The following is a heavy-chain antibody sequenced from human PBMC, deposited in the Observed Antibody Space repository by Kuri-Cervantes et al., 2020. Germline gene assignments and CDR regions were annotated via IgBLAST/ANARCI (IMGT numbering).Heavy chain of an antibody. Sequence: SETLSLTCGVSGGSISSGGYSWNWSRQPPGKGLEWIGNIYHSGSTFYNPSLKSRVTISVDRSKNQFSLKLSSLTAADTAVYYCARMYGDYLFDYWGQGTLVTVSS. D-gene: IGHD4-17*01. CDR1: GGSISSGGYS. V-gene: IGHV4-30-2*01. CDR3: ARMYGDYLFDY. CDR2: IYHSGST. J-gene: IGHJ4*02.